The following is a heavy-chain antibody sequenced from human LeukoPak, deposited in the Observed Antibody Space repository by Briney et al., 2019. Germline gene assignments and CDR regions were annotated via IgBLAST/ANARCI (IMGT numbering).Heavy chain of an antibody. CDR1: GFTFSSYS. Sequence: GGSLRLSCAASGFTFSSYSMNWVRQAPGKGLEWVSSISSSSSYIYYADSVKGRFTTSRDNAKNSLYLQMNSLRAEDTAVYYCAAISSTKMDVWGKGTTVTVSS. D-gene: IGHD2-2*01. CDR2: ISSSSSYI. V-gene: IGHV3-21*01. J-gene: IGHJ6*04. CDR3: AAISSTKMDV.